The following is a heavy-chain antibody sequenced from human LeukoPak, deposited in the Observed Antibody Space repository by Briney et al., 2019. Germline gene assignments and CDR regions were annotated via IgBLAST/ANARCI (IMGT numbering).Heavy chain of an antibody. CDR1: GGSISSYY. D-gene: IGHD3-22*01. V-gene: IGHV4-59*01. Sequence: SETLSLTCTVSGGSISSYYWSWIRQPPGKGLEWIGYIYYSGSTNYNPSLKSRVTISVDTSKNQFSLKLSSVTAADTAVHYCARVREGQGGDSSGYSFDYWGQGTLVTVSS. J-gene: IGHJ4*02. CDR3: ARVREGQGGDSSGYSFDY. CDR2: IYYSGST.